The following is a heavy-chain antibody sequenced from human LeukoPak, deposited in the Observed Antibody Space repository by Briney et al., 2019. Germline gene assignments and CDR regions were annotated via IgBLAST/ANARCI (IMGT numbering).Heavy chain of an antibody. V-gene: IGHV3-49*03. CDR3: SSSPGGYYYMDV. J-gene: IGHJ6*03. Sequence: PGGSLRLSCTASGFTFGDYAMSWFRQAPGKGLEWVGFIRSKAYGGTTEYAASVKGIFTISRDDYKSIAYLQMNSLKTEDTAVYYSSSSPGGYYYMDVWGKGTTVTVSS. D-gene: IGHD6-6*01. CDR2: IRSKAYGGTT. CDR1: GFTFGDYA.